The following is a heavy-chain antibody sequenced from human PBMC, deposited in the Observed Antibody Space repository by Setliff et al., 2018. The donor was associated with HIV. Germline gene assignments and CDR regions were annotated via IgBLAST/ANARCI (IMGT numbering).Heavy chain of an antibody. CDR3: ARLVGGDSSSSFFFDY. CDR1: GASVSSSSYY. CDR2: VDYRGNT. V-gene: IGHV4-39*02. Sequence: LSLTCSVSGASVSSSSYYWGWVRQPPGKGLEWIGIVDYRGNTYYSPSFHSRVTVLVDTSKNHFSLKLSSVTAADTAVYYCARLVGGDSSSSFFFDYWGQGTLVTVS. D-gene: IGHD6-6*01. J-gene: IGHJ4*02.